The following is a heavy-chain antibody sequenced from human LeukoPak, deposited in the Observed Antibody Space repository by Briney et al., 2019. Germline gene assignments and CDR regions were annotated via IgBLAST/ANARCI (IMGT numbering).Heavy chain of an antibody. CDR3: AINAAAGTS. D-gene: IGHD6-13*01. CDR2: ISSSGSTI. Sequence: PGGSLRLSCAASGFTFSSYEMNWVRQAPGKGLEWVSYISSSGSTIYYADSVKGRLTISRDNAKNSLYLQMNSLRAEDTAVYYCAINAAAGTSWGQGTLVTVSS. J-gene: IGHJ5*02. CDR1: GFTFSSYE. V-gene: IGHV3-48*03.